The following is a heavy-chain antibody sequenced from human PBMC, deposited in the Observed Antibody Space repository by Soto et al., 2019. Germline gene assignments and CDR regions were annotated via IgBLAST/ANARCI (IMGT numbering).Heavy chain of an antibody. J-gene: IGHJ4*02. D-gene: IGHD3-3*01. CDR2: IYYSGST. CDR3: ARGMSGYYSYFDY. V-gene: IGHV4-31*03. Sequence: QVQLQESGPGLVKPSQTLSLTCTVSGGSISSGGYYWSWIRQHPGKGLEWIGYIYYSGSTYYNPSLKSRVTISVDTSKNQSSLKLSSVTAADTAVYYCARGMSGYYSYFDYWGQGTLVTVSS. CDR1: GGSISSGGYY.